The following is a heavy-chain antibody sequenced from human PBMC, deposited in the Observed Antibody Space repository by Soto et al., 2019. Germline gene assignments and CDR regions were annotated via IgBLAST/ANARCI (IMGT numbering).Heavy chain of an antibody. CDR1: GFSLTSGVVG. D-gene: IGHD3-10*01. V-gene: IGHV2-5*01. CDR2: LYWNDEQ. Sequence: QITLKESGPTLVKPTQTLTLTCTFSGFSLTSGVVGVGWIRQPPGEALEWLALLYWNDEQYYNPSLRNRLTITMDTSKKQVALTMTNMAPVDTATYYCAHRLPGTYGDDVWGQGTTVSVSS. CDR3: AHRLPGTYGDDV. J-gene: IGHJ6*02.